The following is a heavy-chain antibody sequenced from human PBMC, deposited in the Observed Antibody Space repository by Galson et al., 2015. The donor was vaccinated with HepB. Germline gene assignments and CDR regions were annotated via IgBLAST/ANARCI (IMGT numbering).Heavy chain of an antibody. V-gene: IGHV6-1*01. CDR1: GDSVSSNSAA. CDR2: TYYRSKWYN. CDR3: ATRYYDS. J-gene: IGHJ4*02. Sequence: CAISGDSVSSNSAAWNWIRQSSSRGLEWPGRTYYRSKWYNEYAVSVKSRIDINPDTSKNQFSLRLDSVTPEDTAIYYCATRYYDSWGQGTLVTVSS.